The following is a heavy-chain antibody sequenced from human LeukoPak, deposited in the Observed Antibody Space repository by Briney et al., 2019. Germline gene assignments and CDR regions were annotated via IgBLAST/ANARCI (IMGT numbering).Heavy chain of an antibody. Sequence: GGSLGLSCAASGFTFSDYYMSWIRQAPGKGLEWVSYISSIGSTIYYADSVKGRFTISRDNAKNSLYLQMNSLRAEDTAVYYCARGSSISVAATAEYFHHWGQGTLVTVSS. V-gene: IGHV3-11*04. CDR1: GFTFSDYY. CDR3: ARGSSISVAATAEYFHH. D-gene: IGHD6-19*01. CDR2: ISSIGSTI. J-gene: IGHJ1*01.